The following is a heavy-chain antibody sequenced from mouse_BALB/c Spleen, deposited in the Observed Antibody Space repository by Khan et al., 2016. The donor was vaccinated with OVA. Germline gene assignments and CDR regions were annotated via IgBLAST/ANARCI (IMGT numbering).Heavy chain of an antibody. CDR3: AGGYEFFAY. V-gene: IGHV1-26*01. CDR2: VNPNNGDT. Sequence: VQLKQSGPDLVKPGASVKLSCKASGYSFTLYYMTWVRQSHGKSPEWIGRVNPNNGDTNYNQNFKGKAILTVDKSSNPAYLELRSLTSEDSAVFLCAGGYEFFAYWGQGTMVTVSA. J-gene: IGHJ3*01. CDR1: GYSFTLYY. D-gene: IGHD2-12*01.